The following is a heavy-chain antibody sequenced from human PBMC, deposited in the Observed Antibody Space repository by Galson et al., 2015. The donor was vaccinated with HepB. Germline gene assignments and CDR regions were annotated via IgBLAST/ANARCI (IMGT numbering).Heavy chain of an antibody. D-gene: IGHD3-10*01. CDR2: IYPGDSDT. Sequence: QSGAEVKKPGESLKISCKGSGYSFTSYWIGWVRQMPGKGLEWMGIIYPGDSDTRYSPSFQGQVTISADKSISTAYLQWSSLKASDTAMYYCARREARVWFGELNSFDYWGQGTLVTVSS. CDR3: ARREARVWFGELNSFDY. J-gene: IGHJ4*02. V-gene: IGHV5-51*01. CDR1: GYSFTSYW.